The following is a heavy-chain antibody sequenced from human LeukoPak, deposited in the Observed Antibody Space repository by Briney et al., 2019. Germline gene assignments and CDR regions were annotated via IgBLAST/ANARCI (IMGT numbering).Heavy chain of an antibody. V-gene: IGHV4-39*07. J-gene: IGHJ6*02. D-gene: IGHD3-10*01. CDR1: GGSISSSSYY. CDR2: IYYRGST. Sequence: PSETLSLTCTVSGGSISSSSYYWGWIRQPPGKGLEWIGSIYYRGSTYYNPSLKGRVTISVDTSKNQFSLKLSSVTAADTAVYYCARDLYYYGSGSYYSDVWGQGTTVTVSS. CDR3: ARDLYYYGSGSYYSDV.